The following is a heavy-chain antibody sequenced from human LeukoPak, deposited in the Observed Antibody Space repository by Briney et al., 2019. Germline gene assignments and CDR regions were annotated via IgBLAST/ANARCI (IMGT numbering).Heavy chain of an antibody. V-gene: IGHV2-5*01. D-gene: IGHD2-2*01. CDR2: IYWNDDK. J-gene: IGHJ5*02. CDR3: AHRHQLPLLPGVPAAKGWWFDP. CDR1: GFSLSTSGVG. Sequence: SGPTLVNPTQTLTLTCTFSGFSLSTSGVGVGWIRQPPGKALEWLALIYWNDDKRYSPSLKSRLTITKDASKNQVVLTMTNMDPVDTATYYCAHRHQLPLLPGVPAAKGWWFDPWGQGTLVTVSS.